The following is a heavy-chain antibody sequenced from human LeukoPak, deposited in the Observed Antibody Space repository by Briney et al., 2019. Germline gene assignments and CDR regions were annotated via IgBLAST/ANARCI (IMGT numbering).Heavy chain of an antibody. Sequence: ASVKLSCKASGYTFTSYDINWVRQATGQGLEWMGWMNPNSGNTGYAQKFQGRVTMTRNTSISTAYMELSSLRSEDTAVYFCARDQGSLTRSWYTGYWGQGTQVTVSS. D-gene: IGHD6-13*01. V-gene: IGHV1-8*01. J-gene: IGHJ4*02. CDR2: MNPNSGNT. CDR3: ARDQGSLTRSWYTGY. CDR1: GYTFTSYD.